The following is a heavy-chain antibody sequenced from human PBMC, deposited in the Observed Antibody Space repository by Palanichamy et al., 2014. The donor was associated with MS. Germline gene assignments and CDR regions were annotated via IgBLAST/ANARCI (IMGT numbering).Heavy chain of an antibody. CDR1: GFTFSSYG. CDR2: IWYDGSNK. CDR3: ARKYYDFWSGYYTGQDYYYYGMDV. J-gene: IGHJ6*02. V-gene: IGHV3-33*01. Sequence: QVQPVESGGGVVQPGRSLRLSCAASGFTFSSYGMHWVRQAPGQGAGVVAVIWYDGSNKYYADSVKGRFTISRDNSKNTLYLQMNSLRAEDTAVYYCARKYYDFWSGYYTGQDYYYYGMDVWGQGTTVTVSS. D-gene: IGHD3-3*01.